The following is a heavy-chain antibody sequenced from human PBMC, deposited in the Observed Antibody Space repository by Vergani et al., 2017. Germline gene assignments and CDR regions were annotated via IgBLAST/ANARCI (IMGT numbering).Heavy chain of an antibody. D-gene: IGHD3-9*01. CDR1: GGTFSSYA. Sequence: QVQLVQSGAEVKKPGSSVKVSCKASGGTFSSYAISWVRQAPGQGLEWMGGIIPIFGTANYAQKFQGRVTITADESTCTAYMELSSLRSEDTAVYYSAYGPQSDDMLTGHRPSNWFDRWGQGTLVTVSS. CDR2: IIPIFGTA. V-gene: IGHV1-69*01. CDR3: AYGPQSDDMLTGHRPSNWFDR. J-gene: IGHJ5*02.